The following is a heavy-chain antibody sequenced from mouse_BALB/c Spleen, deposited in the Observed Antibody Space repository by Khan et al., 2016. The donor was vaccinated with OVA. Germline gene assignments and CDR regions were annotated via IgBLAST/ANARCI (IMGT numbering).Heavy chain of an antibody. CDR1: GYTFTGYS. V-gene: IGHV1-4*01. D-gene: IGHD1-1*01. CDR2: ISPSNAYT. CDR3: ARDFHYYGSRGALDY. J-gene: IGHJ4*01. Sequence: QVQLQQSGAELARPGASVKMSCKASGYTFTGYSMHWIKQRPGQGLEWIGYISPSNAYTNYNQKFKEKATLTADKSSSTAYMQLSSLTSEDSAVYYCARDFHYYGSRGALDYWGQGTSVTVSS.